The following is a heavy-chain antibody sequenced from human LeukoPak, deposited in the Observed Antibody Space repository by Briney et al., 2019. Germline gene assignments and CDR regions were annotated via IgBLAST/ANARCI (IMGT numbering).Heavy chain of an antibody. CDR1: GDSVSSNSAA. J-gene: IGHJ4*02. Sequence: SQTLSLTCAISGDSVSSNSAAWNWIRQSPSRGLEWLGSTYYKSKWYNNYAVSVKSRISINPDTSKNQFSLQLNSVTPEDTAVYFCARARDYGDISFDYWGQGTLVTVSS. CDR2: TYYKSKWYN. D-gene: IGHD4-17*01. V-gene: IGHV6-1*01. CDR3: ARARDYGDISFDY.